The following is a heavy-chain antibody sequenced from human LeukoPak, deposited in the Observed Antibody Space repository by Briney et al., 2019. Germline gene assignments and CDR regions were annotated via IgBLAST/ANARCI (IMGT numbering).Heavy chain of an antibody. J-gene: IGHJ5*02. CDR1: GYTFTGYC. CDR2: INPNSGGT. Sequence: AASVKVSCKASGYTFTGYCMRWVRQAPGQGLEWMGWINPNSGGTNYAQKFQGRVTMTRDTSVSTAYMELSRLRSDDTAVYFCARQSDGSKRFDPWGQGTLVTVSS. V-gene: IGHV1-2*02. D-gene: IGHD5-24*01. CDR3: ARQSDGSKRFDP.